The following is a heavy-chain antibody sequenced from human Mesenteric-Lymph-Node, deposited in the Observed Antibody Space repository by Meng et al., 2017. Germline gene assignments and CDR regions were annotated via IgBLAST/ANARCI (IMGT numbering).Heavy chain of an antibody. V-gene: IGHV3-30*18. CDR2: ISYDGNKK. CDR3: AKSLEAAATGFDY. Sequence: QVQLVEFGGGVVQPGRSLRLCCAASGFTFSSYGMHWVRQAPGKGLEWVALISYDGNKKYYGDSVKGRFTISRDISKNTLYLQMNSLRPEDTAVYFCAKSLEAAATGFDYWGQGTLVTVSS. D-gene: IGHD2-15*01. J-gene: IGHJ4*02. CDR1: GFTFSSYG.